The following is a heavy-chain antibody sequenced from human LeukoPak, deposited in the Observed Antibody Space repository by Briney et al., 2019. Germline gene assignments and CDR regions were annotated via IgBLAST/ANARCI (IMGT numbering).Heavy chain of an antibody. J-gene: IGHJ4*02. CDR3: AKVSLSAPWGPIDY. Sequence: PGGSLRLSCAASGFTISTYGMTWVRQAPGKGLEWVSVISGSGGSTYYAGSVKGRFTISRDNSKNTLYLQMNRLRTEDTALYYCAKVSLSAPWGPIDYWGQGTLVTVSS. D-gene: IGHD3-16*01. CDR2: ISGSGGST. V-gene: IGHV3-23*01. CDR1: GFTISTYG.